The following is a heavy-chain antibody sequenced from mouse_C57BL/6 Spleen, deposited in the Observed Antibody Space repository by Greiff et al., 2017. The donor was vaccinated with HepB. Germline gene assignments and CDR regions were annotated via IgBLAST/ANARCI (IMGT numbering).Heavy chain of an antibody. J-gene: IGHJ3*01. CDR2: IHPNSGST. V-gene: IGHV1-64*01. Sequence: VQLQQSGAELVKPGASVKLSCKASGYTFTSYWMHWVKQRPGQGLEWIGMIHPNSGSTNYNEKFKSKATLTVDKSSSTAYMQLSSLTSEDSAVYYCAREGWGGFAYWGQGTLVTVSA. CDR1: GYTFTSYW. CDR3: AREGWGGFAY. D-gene: IGHD2-3*01.